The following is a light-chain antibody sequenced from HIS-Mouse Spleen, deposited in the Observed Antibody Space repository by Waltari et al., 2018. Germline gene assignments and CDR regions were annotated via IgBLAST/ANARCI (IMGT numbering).Light chain of an antibody. Sequence: EIVLTQSPAALSLSPGERAALLCRASQSVSSYLAWYQQKPGQAPRLLIYDASNRATGIPARFSGSGSGTDFTLTISSLEPEDFAVYYCQQRSNWPLMYTFGQGTKLEIK. CDR3: QQRSNWPLMYT. V-gene: IGKV3-11*01. J-gene: IGKJ2*01. CDR1: QSVSSY. CDR2: DAS.